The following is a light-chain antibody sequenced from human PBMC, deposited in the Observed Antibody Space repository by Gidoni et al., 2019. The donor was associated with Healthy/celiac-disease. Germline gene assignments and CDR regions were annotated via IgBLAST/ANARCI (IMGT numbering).Light chain of an antibody. J-gene: IGLJ7*01. V-gene: IGLV3-25*03. CDR2: KDS. CDR3: QSADSSGKAV. CDR1: ALPKQY. Sequence: SYELTQPPSVSVTPGQTARITCSGDALPKQYAYWYQQKPGQAPVLVIYKDSERPSGIPERFSCSSSGTTVTLTISGVQAEDEADYYCQSADSSGKAVFGGGTQLTVL.